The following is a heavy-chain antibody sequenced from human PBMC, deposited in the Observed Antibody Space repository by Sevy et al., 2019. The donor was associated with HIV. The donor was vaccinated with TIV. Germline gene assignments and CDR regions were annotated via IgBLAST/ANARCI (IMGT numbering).Heavy chain of an antibody. CDR1: GGTFSSYA. D-gene: IGHD3-22*01. CDR3: ARDLGRYYDSSGYYLDAFDI. CDR2: IIPIFGTA. Sequence: ASVKVSCKASGGTFSSYAISWVRQAPGQGLEWMGGIIPIFGTANYAQKFQGRVTITADESTSTAYMELSSLRSEDTAGYYCARDLGRYYDSSGYYLDAFDIWGQGTMVTVSS. J-gene: IGHJ3*02. V-gene: IGHV1-69*13.